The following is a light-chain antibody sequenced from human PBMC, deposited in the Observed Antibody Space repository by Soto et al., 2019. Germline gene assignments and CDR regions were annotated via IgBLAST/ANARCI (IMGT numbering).Light chain of an antibody. CDR1: QTITNK. J-gene: IGKJ2*01. V-gene: IGKV1-5*01. Sequence: DIQMTQSPSTLSASAGDRVTITCRASQTITNKLAWYQKKPGKAPKLLIYDGYTLESGVPSRFSGSGSGTEVTLNTVSRQHDDFANYYCQQYDTYFRYTFGQGTKLDIK. CDR2: DGY. CDR3: QQYDTYFRYT.